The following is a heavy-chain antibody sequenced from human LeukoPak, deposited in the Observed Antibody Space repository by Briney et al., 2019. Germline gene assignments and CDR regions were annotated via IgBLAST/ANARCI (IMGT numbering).Heavy chain of an antibody. V-gene: IGHV4-39*01. J-gene: IGHJ6*04. CDR2: IYYSGST. Sequence: SQTLSLTCTVSGGSISSSSYYWGWIRQPPGKGLEWIGSIYYSGSTYYNPSLKSRVTISVDTSKNQFSLKLSSVTAADTAVYYCARHPYYDFWSGTDVWGKGTTVTVSS. D-gene: IGHD3-3*01. CDR1: GGSISSSSYY. CDR3: ARHPYYDFWSGTDV.